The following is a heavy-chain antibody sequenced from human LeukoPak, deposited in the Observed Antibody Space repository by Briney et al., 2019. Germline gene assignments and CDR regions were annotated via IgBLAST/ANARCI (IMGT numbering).Heavy chain of an antibody. J-gene: IGHJ3*02. D-gene: IGHD1-26*01. V-gene: IGHV1-24*01. CDR1: GYTLTELS. CDR2: FDPEDGET. CDR3: ATTNVWDGGSYDAFDI. Sequence: ASVKVSCKVSGYTLTELSMHWVRQAPGKGLEWMGGFDPEDGETIYAQKFQGRVTMTEDTSTDTAYMELSSLRSEDTAVYYCATTNVWDGGSYDAFDIWGQGTMVTVSS.